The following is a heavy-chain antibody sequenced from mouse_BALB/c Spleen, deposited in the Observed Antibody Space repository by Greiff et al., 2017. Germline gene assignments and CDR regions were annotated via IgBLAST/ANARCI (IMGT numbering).Heavy chain of an antibody. CDR2: INPGSGGT. J-gene: IGHJ2*01. D-gene: IGHD1-1*01. CDR3: ARSLYYGSSYYFDY. V-gene: IGHV1-54*01. Sequence: VKLQESGAELVRPGTSVKVSCKASGYAFTNYLIEWVKQRPGQGLEWIGVINPGSGGTNYNEKFKGKATLTADKSSSTAYMQLSSLTSDDSAVYFCARSLYYGSSYYFDYWGQGTTLTVSS. CDR1: GYAFTNYL.